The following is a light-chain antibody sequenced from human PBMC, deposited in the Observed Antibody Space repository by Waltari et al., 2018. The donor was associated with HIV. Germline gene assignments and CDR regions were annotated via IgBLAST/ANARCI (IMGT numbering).Light chain of an antibody. CDR1: SSDVGIYNY. J-gene: IGLJ3*02. CDR3: NSYTSSSTLV. CDR2: DVS. Sequence: QSALTQPASVSGSPGQSITISCTGTSSDVGIYNYVSWYQQHPGKAPKLMIYDVSNRPSGVSTCFSGSKSDNTASLTISGLQAEDEADYYCNSYTSSSTLVFGGGTKLTVL. V-gene: IGLV2-14*01.